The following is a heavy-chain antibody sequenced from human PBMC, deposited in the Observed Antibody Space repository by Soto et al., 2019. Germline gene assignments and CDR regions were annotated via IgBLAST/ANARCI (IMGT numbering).Heavy chain of an antibody. D-gene: IGHD2-2*01. V-gene: IGHV3-11*06. J-gene: IGHJ5*02. CDR3: ARDLRYCSSTSCYNWFDP. CDR2: ISSSSSYT. CDR1: GFTFSDYY. Sequence: GSLRLSCAASGFTFSDYYMSWIRQAPGKGLEWVSYISSSSSYTNYADSVKGRFTISRDNAKNSLYLQMNSLRAEDTAVYYCARDLRYCSSTSCYNWFDPWGQGTLVTVSS.